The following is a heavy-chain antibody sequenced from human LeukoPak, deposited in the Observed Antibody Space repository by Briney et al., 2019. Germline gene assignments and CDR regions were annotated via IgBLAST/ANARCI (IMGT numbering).Heavy chain of an antibody. CDR2: INPNSGGT. V-gene: IGHV1-2*02. CDR3: ARDLTYYYDSSGYTAVY. J-gene: IGHJ4*02. CDR1: GYTFTGYY. D-gene: IGHD3-22*01. Sequence: ASVKVSCKASGYTFTGYYMHWVRQAPGQGLEWMGWINPNSGGTNYAQKFQGRVTMTRDTSISTAYMELSRLRSDDTAVYYCARDLTYYYDSSGYTAVYWGQGTLVTVSS.